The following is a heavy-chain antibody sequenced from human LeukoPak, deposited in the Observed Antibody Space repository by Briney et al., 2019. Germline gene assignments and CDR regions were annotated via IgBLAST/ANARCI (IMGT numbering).Heavy chain of an antibody. CDR3: ARDYGDYYFDY. V-gene: IGHV1-8*01. CDR2: MNPNSGNT. D-gene: IGHD4-17*01. J-gene: IGHJ4*02. Sequence: GASVKVSCKASGYTFTSYDINWVRQATGQGLEWMGWMNPNSGNTGYAQKFQGRVTMTRNTSISTAYMELNSLRAEDTAVYYCARDYGDYYFDYWGQGTLVTVSS. CDR1: GYTFTSYD.